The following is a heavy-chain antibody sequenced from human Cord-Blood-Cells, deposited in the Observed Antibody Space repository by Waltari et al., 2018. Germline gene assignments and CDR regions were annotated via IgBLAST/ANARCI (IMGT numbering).Heavy chain of an antibody. V-gene: IGHV1-18*01. J-gene: IGHJ3*02. CDR2: ISAYNGNT. Sequence: HVQLVRSGAGGKNPGATVKISCKASGYIFTSYGISWVRQATGQGLEWMGWISAYNGNTNYAQKLQGRVTMTTDTSTSTTYMELRSLRSDDTAVYYCARLLGYAFDIWGQGTMVTVSS. CDR1: GYIFTSYG. CDR3: ARLLGYAFDI. D-gene: IGHD7-27*01.